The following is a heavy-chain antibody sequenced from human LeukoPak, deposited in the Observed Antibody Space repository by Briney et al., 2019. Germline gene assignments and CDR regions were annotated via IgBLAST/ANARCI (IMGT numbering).Heavy chain of an antibody. CDR3: ATTSGHCTSTSCSLYY. CDR2: VYPGDSYI. D-gene: IGHD2-2*01. Sequence: GESLKISCKGSGYIFIDWVRRMPGKGLEWVGIVYPGDSYIRYSPSFQGQVTISADKSIGTAYLQWNSLKASDTAMYYCATTSGHCTSTSCSLYYWGQGTLVTVSS. V-gene: IGHV5-51*01. CDR1: GYIF. J-gene: IGHJ4*02.